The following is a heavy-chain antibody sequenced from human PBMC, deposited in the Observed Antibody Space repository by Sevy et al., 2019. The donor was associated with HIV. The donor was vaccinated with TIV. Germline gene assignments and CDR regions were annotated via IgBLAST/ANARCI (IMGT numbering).Heavy chain of an antibody. CDR2: IIPILGIP. CDR3: ARESSGVGIIGTTAGYFDY. Sequence: ASVKVSCKASGGTLNNYAISWVRQAPGQGLEWMGGIIPILGIPNYAQKFQGIVTITADKSTSTAYMELSSLRSEDTAVYYCARESSGVGIIGTTAGYFDYWGQGTLVTVSS. D-gene: IGHD1-7*01. CDR1: GGTLNNYA. J-gene: IGHJ4*02. V-gene: IGHV1-69*10.